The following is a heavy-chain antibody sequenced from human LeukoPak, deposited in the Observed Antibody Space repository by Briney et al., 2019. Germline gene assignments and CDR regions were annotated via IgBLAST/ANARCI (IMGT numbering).Heavy chain of an antibody. Sequence: AAVKVSCKASGYTFTSHDINWVRQATGQGLEWMEWMNPNSGNTGYAQKFQGRVTMTRNTSISTAYMELSSLRSEDTAVYYCARNSYFVFWSGYYTRWFDPWGQGTLVTVSS. V-gene: IGHV1-8*01. D-gene: IGHD3-3*01. CDR2: MNPNSGNT. CDR1: GYTFTSHD. CDR3: ARNSYFVFWSGYYTRWFDP. J-gene: IGHJ5*02.